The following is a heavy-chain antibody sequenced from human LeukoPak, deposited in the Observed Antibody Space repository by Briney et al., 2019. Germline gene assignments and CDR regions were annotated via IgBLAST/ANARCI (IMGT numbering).Heavy chain of an antibody. D-gene: IGHD6-19*01. Sequence: DSAKVSFKSSGYSFSTFGITWVRQAPGQGLEWMGWISPYDDSTAYGQKFEGRVTMTRDTSTNTAYMELRSLTSDDTALYYCAKVDPPIAVGAPGDAFDLWGQGTMVIVSS. CDR1: GYSFSTFG. CDR2: ISPYDDST. CDR3: AKVDPPIAVGAPGDAFDL. J-gene: IGHJ3*01. V-gene: IGHV1-18*01.